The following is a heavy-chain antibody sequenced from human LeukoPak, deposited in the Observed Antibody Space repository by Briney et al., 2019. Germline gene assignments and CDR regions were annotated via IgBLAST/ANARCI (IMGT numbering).Heavy chain of an antibody. D-gene: IGHD4-17*01. V-gene: IGHV3-30*03. J-gene: IGHJ4*02. CDR1: GFTFSSYG. CDR2: ISYDGSNK. CDR3: ARATADYGDYRFRWIFNY. Sequence: GGSLRLSCAASGFTFSSYGMNWVRQAPGKGLEWVAVISYDGSNKYYADSVKGRFTISRDNSKNTLYLQMNSLRAEDTAVYYCARATADYGDYRFRWIFNYWGQGTLVTVSS.